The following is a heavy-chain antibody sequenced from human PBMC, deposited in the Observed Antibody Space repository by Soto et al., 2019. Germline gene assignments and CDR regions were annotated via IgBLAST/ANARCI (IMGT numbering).Heavy chain of an antibody. D-gene: IGHD3-22*01. CDR1: GFGLSNYD. V-gene: IGHV3-21*01. CDR2: ISSSGSHT. J-gene: IGHJ4*02. CDR3: AGTFDSLDY. Sequence: EVQLVESGGGLVKPGESLRLSCVASGFGLSNYDMNWIRQAPGEGLEWVSSISSSGSHTFYTDSVKGRFTISRDNAKNSLYLQMNYLRADDTAVYYCAGTFDSLDYWGQGVLVTVSS.